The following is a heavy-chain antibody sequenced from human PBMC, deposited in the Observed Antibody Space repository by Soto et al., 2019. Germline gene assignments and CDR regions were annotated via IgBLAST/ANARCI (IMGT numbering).Heavy chain of an antibody. CDR2: ISGSGGST. J-gene: IGHJ4*02. CDR1: GFTFSSYA. D-gene: IGHD3-22*01. Sequence: GGSLRLSCAASGFTFSSYAMSWVRQAPGKGLEWVSAISGSGGSTYYADSVKGRFTISRDNSKNTLYLQMNSLRAEDTAVYYCAKTETYYYDSSGYSDYWGQGTLVTVSS. CDR3: AKTETYYYDSSGYSDY. V-gene: IGHV3-23*01.